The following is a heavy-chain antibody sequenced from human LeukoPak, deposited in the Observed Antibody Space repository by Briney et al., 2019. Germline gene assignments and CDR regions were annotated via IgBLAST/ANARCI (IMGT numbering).Heavy chain of an antibody. D-gene: IGHD6-13*01. Sequence: TESLSLTCTVSGGSISSYYWSWIRQPPGKGLEWIGYIYYSGSTNYNPSLKSRVTISVDTSKDQISLRLSSVTAADTAVYYCARDQGIAAAGHSYYYMDVWGNGTTVTVSS. CDR3: ARDQGIAAAGHSYYYMDV. CDR1: GGSISSYY. CDR2: IYYSGST. J-gene: IGHJ6*03. V-gene: IGHV4-59*01.